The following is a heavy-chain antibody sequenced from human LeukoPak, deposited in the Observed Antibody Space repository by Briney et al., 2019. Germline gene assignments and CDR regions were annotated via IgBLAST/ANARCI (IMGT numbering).Heavy chain of an antibody. D-gene: IGHD6-13*01. CDR3: ARGGILYGMDV. J-gene: IGHJ6*02. Sequence: GASVKVSCKASGYTFTSYYMHWVRQAPGQGLEWMGIINPSGGSTSYAQKFQGRVTMTRDTSTSTVYMELSSLRAEDTAAYYCARGGILYGMDVWGQGTTVTVSS. CDR2: INPSGGST. CDR1: GYTFTSYY. V-gene: IGHV1-46*01.